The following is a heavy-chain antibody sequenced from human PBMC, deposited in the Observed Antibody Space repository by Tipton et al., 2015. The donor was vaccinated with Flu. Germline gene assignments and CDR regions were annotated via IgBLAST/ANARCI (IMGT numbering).Heavy chain of an antibody. D-gene: IGHD2-2*03. V-gene: IGHV1-2*02. Sequence: QVQLVQSGAEVKKPGASVKVSCKASGYTFTGYYMHWVRQAPGQGLEWMGWINPNSGGTNYAQKFQGRVTMTRDTSISTAYMELSRLRSDDTAVYYCARDGYGGRRGGRPEDYWGQGALVTVSS. CDR2: INPNSGGT. CDR1: GYTFTGYY. J-gene: IGHJ4*02. CDR3: ARDGYGGRRGGRPEDY.